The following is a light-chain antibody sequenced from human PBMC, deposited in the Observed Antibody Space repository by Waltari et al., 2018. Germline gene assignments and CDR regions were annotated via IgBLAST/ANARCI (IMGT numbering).Light chain of an antibody. CDR2: AAS. CDR3: QQLNSYPLT. CDR1: QGISSS. Sequence: IQLTQSPSSLSASVGDRVTITCRASQGISSSLAWYHQKPGKAPKLLIYAASALQSGVPSRFSVSGSGTDFTLTISSLQPEDFATYYCQQLNSYPLTFGGGTKVEIK. V-gene: IGKV1-9*01. J-gene: IGKJ4*01.